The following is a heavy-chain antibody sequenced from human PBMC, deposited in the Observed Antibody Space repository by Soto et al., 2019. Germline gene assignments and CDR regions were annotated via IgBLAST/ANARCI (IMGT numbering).Heavy chain of an antibody. CDR2: VYSTGTT. D-gene: IGHD6-6*01. Sequence: QVLLRESGPGLVKPSETLALTCAVSGDSVSSSDFYWTWIRQPRGKPLEWIGYVYSTGTTNYSPSLKSRVDMSVDTSENQFSLTLRSVTAADAAVYFCARVSKLVALKDGKSAYFYAMDVWGPGTTVTVS. CDR1: GDSVSSSDFY. CDR3: ARVSKLVALKDGKSAYFYAMDV. J-gene: IGHJ6*02. V-gene: IGHV4-61*08.